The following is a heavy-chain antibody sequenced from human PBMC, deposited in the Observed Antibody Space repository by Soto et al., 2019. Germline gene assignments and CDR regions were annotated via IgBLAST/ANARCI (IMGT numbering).Heavy chain of an antibody. CDR2: ISSTSNYI. CDR3: ARDISEGFY. J-gene: IGHJ4*02. CDR1: GFTFSSYT. D-gene: IGHD3-3*02. V-gene: IGHV3-21*01. Sequence: VQLVESGGGPVRPGGALRLSCAASGFTFSSYTMNWVRQAPGKGLEWVSSISSTSNYIYYADSVKGRFTISRDNAENSLYLQMNSLRAEDTAVYYCARDISEGFYWGQGTLVTVSS.